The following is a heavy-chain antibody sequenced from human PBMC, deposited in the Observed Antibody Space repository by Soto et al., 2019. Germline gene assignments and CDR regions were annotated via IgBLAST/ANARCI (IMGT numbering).Heavy chain of an antibody. CDR1: GLTFSSYS. J-gene: IGHJ6*02. CDR3: AREYDSSGYYYGYYYGMDV. Sequence: GGALKVCCAASGLTFSSYSMKGVRQAPGKGLEWVSSISSSSSYIYYADSVKGRFTISRDNAKNSLYLQMNSLRAEDTAVYYCAREYDSSGYYYGYYYGMDVWGQGTTVTVSS. CDR2: ISSSSSYI. V-gene: IGHV3-21*01. D-gene: IGHD3-22*01.